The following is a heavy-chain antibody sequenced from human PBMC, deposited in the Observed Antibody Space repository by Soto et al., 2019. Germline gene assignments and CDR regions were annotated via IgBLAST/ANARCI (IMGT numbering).Heavy chain of an antibody. Sequence: PSETLSLTCAVSGGSISSGGYSWSWIRQPPGKGLEWIGYIYHSGSTYYNPSLKSRVTISVDRSKNQFSLKLSSVTAADTAVYYCARASFWSGYCWFDPWGQGTLVTVSS. CDR1: GGSISSGGYS. V-gene: IGHV4-30-2*01. CDR2: IYHSGST. J-gene: IGHJ5*02. CDR3: ARASFWSGYCWFDP. D-gene: IGHD3-3*01.